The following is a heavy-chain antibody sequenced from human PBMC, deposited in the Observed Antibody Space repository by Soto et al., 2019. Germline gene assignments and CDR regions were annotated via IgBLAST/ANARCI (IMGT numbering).Heavy chain of an antibody. CDR3: ARGWIQALTFDY. CDR1: GFTFSAYG. J-gene: IGHJ4*02. Sequence: GGSLRLSCAASGFTFSAYGMHWVRQAPGKGLEWVAVISYDGSNKYYADSVKGRFTISRDNSKNTLYLQMNSLRAEDTAVYYCARGWIQALTFDYWGQGTLVTVSS. V-gene: IGHV3-30*03. CDR2: ISYDGSNK. D-gene: IGHD5-18*01.